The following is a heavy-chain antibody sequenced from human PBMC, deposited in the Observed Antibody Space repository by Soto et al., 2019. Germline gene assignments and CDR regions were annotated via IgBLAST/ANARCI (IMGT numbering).Heavy chain of an antibody. D-gene: IGHD2-2*01. Sequence: ASVKVSCKASGYTFTSYDINWVRQATGQGLEWMGWMNPNSGNTGYAQKFQGRVTMTRNTSISTAYMELNSLRAEDTAVYYCARDLVPAIVLVPADPPSYGMDVWGQGTTVTVSS. CDR3: ARDLVPAIVLVPADPPSYGMDV. CDR2: MNPNSGNT. J-gene: IGHJ6*02. CDR1: GYTFTSYD. V-gene: IGHV1-8*01.